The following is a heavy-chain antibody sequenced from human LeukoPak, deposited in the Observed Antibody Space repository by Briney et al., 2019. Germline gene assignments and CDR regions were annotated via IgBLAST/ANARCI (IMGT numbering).Heavy chain of an antibody. D-gene: IGHD3-22*01. CDR3: ARQGYYYDSSGYYKSYYFDY. Sequence: SETLSLTCTVSGGSISSSSYYWGWIRQPPGKGLEWIGSIYYIGSTYYNPSLKSRVTISVDTSKNQFSLKLSSVPAADTAVYYCARQGYYYDSSGYYKSYYFDYWGQGTLVTVSS. J-gene: IGHJ4*02. V-gene: IGHV4-39*01. CDR1: GGSISSSSYY. CDR2: IYYIGST.